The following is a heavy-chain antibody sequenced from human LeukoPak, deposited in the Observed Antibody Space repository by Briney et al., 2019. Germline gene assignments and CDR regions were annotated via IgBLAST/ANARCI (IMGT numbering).Heavy chain of an antibody. J-gene: IGHJ5*02. V-gene: IGHV1-8*01. CDR3: ARGAAMRVWFDP. D-gene: IGHD2-2*01. CDR2: MNPNRGNT. CDR1: GYTSTSYD. Sequence: ASVKVSCKASGYTSTSYDINWVRQATGQGLEWMGWMNPNRGNTGYAQKFQGRVTMTRDTSISTDYMELRTLRAEDTGVYYSARGAAMRVWFDPWGQGTLVTVSS.